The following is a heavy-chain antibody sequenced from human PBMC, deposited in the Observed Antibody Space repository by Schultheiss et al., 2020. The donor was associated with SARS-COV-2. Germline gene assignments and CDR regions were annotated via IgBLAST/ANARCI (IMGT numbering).Heavy chain of an antibody. D-gene: IGHD3-16*02. V-gene: IGHV3-11*06. CDR2: ISSVSTYT. CDR1: AFTFSDYY. Sequence: GESLKISCVGSAFTFSDYYMTWIRQAPGKGLEWVSYISSVSTYTNYADSVKGRFTISRDNARNSVYLQMNSLRAEDTAVYYCARGGEISVWNWFDPWGQGTLVTVSS. J-gene: IGHJ5*02. CDR3: ARGGEISVWNWFDP.